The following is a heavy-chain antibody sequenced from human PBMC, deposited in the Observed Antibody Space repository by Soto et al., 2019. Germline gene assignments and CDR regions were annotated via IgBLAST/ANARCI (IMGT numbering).Heavy chain of an antibody. Sequence: SETLSLTCAVSGGPIRSRTYSWGWIRQPPGNNLEWIGTIYYNGNTYSNPSLNSRVTISVDTSKNQLSLKLKSVTAADTAVYYCARHNYGSGSTYFDYWGQGTLVTVSS. D-gene: IGHD3-10*01. CDR3: ARHNYGSGSTYFDY. V-gene: IGHV4-39*01. CDR2: IYYNGNT. J-gene: IGHJ4*02. CDR1: GGPIRSRTYS.